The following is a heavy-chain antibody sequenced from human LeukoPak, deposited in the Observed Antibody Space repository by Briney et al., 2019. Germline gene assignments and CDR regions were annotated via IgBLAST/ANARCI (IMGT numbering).Heavy chain of an antibody. CDR3: ARAYCGGGSRYSGDVFDI. CDR1: GFTFSNYR. Sequence: PGGSLRLSCAASGFTFSNYRMNWVRQAPGKGLEWVSSIGSSSTYIYYADSVKGRFTISRDNAKNSLYLQMNSLRAEDTTVYYCARAYCGGGSRYSGDVFDIWGQGTMVTVSS. CDR2: IGSSSTYI. D-gene: IGHD2-15*01. J-gene: IGHJ3*02. V-gene: IGHV3-21*01.